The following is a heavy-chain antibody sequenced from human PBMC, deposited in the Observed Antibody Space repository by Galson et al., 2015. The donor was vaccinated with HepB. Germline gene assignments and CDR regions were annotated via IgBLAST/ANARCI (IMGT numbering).Heavy chain of an antibody. Sequence: SVKVSCKASGFTFTGYYMHWVRQAPGQGLEWMGWINPNSGGTNYAQKFQGRVTMTRDTSTSTVYMELSSLRSEDTAVYYCARAAGITIFGEARYYFDYWGQGTLVTVSS. CDR3: ARAAGITIFGEARYYFDY. CDR1: GFTFTGYY. V-gene: IGHV1-2*02. D-gene: IGHD3-3*01. CDR2: INPNSGGT. J-gene: IGHJ4*02.